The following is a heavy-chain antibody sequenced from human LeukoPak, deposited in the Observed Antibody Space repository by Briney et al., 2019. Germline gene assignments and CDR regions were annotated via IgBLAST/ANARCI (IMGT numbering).Heavy chain of an antibody. CDR3: ARLGILVTAIPDFDY. Sequence: ASVKVSCKASGYTFTSYYITWVRQAPGQGLEWMGWISAYNGNTNYAQKLQGRVTMTTDTSTSTAYMELRSLRSDDTAVYYCARLGILVTAIPDFDYWGQGTLVAVSS. V-gene: IGHV1-18*01. CDR2: ISAYNGNT. CDR1: GYTFTSYY. J-gene: IGHJ4*02. D-gene: IGHD2-21*02.